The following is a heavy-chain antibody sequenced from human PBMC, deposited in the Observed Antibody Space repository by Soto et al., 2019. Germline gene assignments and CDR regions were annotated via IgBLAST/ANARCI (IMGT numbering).Heavy chain of an antibody. J-gene: IGHJ4*02. CDR1: GYTFTSYG. CDR2: ISAYNGNT. V-gene: IGHV1-18*01. CDR3: ARDRIIHGGYDNLDY. D-gene: IGHD5-12*01. Sequence: ASVKVSCKASGYTFTSYGISWVRQAPGQGLEWMGWISAYNGNTNYAQKIQGRVTMTTDTSTSTAYMELRSLRSDYTAVYYCARDRIIHGGYDNLDYWGQGTLVTVSS.